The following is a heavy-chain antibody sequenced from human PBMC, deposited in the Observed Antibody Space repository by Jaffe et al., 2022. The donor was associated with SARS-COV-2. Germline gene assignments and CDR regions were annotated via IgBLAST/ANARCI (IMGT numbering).Heavy chain of an antibody. D-gene: IGHD5-18*01. Sequence: EVQLVESGGVVVQPGGSLRLSCAASGFTFDDYTMHWVRQAPGKGLEWVSLISWDGGSTYYADSVKGRFTISRDNSKNSLYLQMNSLRTEDTALYYCAKVSYSYEDGMDVWGQGTTVTVSS. CDR3: AKVSYSYEDGMDV. J-gene: IGHJ6*02. CDR1: GFTFDDYT. V-gene: IGHV3-43*01. CDR2: ISWDGGST.